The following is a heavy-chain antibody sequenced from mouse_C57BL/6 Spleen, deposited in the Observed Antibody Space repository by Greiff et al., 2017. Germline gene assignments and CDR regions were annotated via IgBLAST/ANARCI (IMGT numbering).Heavy chain of an antibody. V-gene: IGHV1-52*01. CDR3: ASAGEFITTALGAMYY. CDR1: GYTFTSYW. D-gene: IGHD1-1*01. J-gene: IGHJ4*01. CDR2: IDPSDSEP. Sequence: QVQLQQPGAELVRPGSSVKLSCKASGYTFTSYWMHWVKQRPIQGLEWIGNIDPSDSEPHYNQKFKDKATLTVAKSSSSAYRQLNSLTAEDSAVYYCASAGEFITTALGAMYYWGQGTSVTVSS.